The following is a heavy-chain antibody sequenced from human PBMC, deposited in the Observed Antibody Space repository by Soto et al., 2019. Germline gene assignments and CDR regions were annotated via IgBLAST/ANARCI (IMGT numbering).Heavy chain of an antibody. Sequence: GGSLRLSCVASGSSSDPFTMHWVRELPGKGLEWVAGLSWDRSTVAYADSVQGRFTISRDHAKNSVDLLMDSLRPDDTALYFCAVSSPDIVVLPSSIYFTAWGPGTQVTVSS. CDR3: AVSSPDIVVLPSSIYFTA. CDR2: LSWDRSTV. D-gene: IGHD2-15*01. V-gene: IGHV3-9*02. J-gene: IGHJ4*02. CDR1: GSSSDPFT.